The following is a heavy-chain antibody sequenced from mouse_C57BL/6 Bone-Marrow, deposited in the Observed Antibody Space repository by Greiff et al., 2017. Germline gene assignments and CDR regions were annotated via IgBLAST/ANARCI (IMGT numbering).Heavy chain of an antibody. CDR2: IDPENGDT. J-gene: IGHJ1*03. CDR1: GFNIKDDY. CDR3: TTPITNGRCYWYFDV. D-gene: IGHD1-1*01. V-gene: IGHV14-4*01. Sequence: VQLQQSGAELVRPGASVKLSCTASGFNIKDDYMHWVKQRPEQGLEWIGGIDPENGDTEYASKFQGKATITADTSSNTAYLQLSSLTSEDTAVYYCTTPITNGRCYWYFDVGGTGTAVTVSA.